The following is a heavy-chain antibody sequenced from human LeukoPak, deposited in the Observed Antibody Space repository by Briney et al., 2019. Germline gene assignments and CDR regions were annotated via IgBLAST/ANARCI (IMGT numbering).Heavy chain of an antibody. Sequence: PSQTLSLTCAISGDSVSRHDLTWDWVRQSPSRGLEWLGRTFYRSKWYNDYAVSVKSRITVSPDTSKNQFSLHLNSVTPEDTAVYYCVRSYDWVFDYWGQGTRVSVSS. CDR3: VRSYDWVFDY. J-gene: IGHJ4*02. CDR1: GDSVSRHDLT. D-gene: IGHD1-1*01. V-gene: IGHV6-1*01. CDR2: TFYRSKWYN.